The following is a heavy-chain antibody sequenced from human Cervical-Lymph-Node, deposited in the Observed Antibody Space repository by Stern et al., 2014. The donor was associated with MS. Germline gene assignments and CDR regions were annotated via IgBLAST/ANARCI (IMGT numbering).Heavy chain of an antibody. D-gene: IGHD1-14*01. J-gene: IGHJ6*02. CDR3: ARVTRHFENRLYFGMDV. CDR2: INPKSGET. CDR1: GYTFNAYY. V-gene: IGHV1-2*06. Sequence: VQLVESAAEVKKPGASVKVSCEASGYTFNAYYIHWVRQAPGRGLEWMGRINPKSGETKYAQKFQGRVTMTRDTSNTAYMELSRVTSDDTAVFYCARVTRHFENRLYFGMDVWGQGTTVTVSS.